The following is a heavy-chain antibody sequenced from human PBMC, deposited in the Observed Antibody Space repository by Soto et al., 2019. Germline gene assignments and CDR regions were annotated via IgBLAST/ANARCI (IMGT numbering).Heavy chain of an antibody. CDR1: GGSLSSYY. Sequence: SETLSLTCTVSGGSLSSYYWSWIRQPAGKGLEWIGRIYTSGSTNYNPSLKSRVTMSVDTSKNQFSLKLSSVAAADTVVYYCARDPDNEWLNWFGPWGQGSLVTVSS. J-gene: IGHJ5*02. D-gene: IGHD3-3*01. CDR3: ARDPDNEWLNWFGP. CDR2: IYTSGST. V-gene: IGHV4-4*07.